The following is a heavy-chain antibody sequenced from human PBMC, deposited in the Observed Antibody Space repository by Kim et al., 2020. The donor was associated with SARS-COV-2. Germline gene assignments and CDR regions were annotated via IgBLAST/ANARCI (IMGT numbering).Heavy chain of an antibody. CDR1: GFVFSGAN. CDR2: ISTDSRTI. Sequence: GGSLRLSCVASGFVFSGANMNWVRQAPGKGLEWLSFISTDSRTIYYADSVKGRFTISRDNAKNSLNLQMITLTDEDTAVYYCARFVGYYAAFDIWGQGT. J-gene: IGHJ3*02. D-gene: IGHD3-3*01. V-gene: IGHV3-48*02. CDR3: ARFVGYYAAFDI.